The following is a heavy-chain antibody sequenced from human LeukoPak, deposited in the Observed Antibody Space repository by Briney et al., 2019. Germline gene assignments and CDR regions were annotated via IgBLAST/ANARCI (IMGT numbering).Heavy chain of an antibody. V-gene: IGHV4-59*12. CDR2: IYYSGSS. CDR1: GGSISGYH. CDR3: ARTLLPAVKGAFDV. J-gene: IGHJ3*01. D-gene: IGHD2-2*01. Sequence: SETLSLTCNVSGGSISGYHWSWIRQPPGKGLEWLGYIYYSGSSNYNPSLKSRVTISVDTSKNQFSLKLSSVTAADTAVYYCARTLLPAVKGAFDVWGQGTLVTVSS.